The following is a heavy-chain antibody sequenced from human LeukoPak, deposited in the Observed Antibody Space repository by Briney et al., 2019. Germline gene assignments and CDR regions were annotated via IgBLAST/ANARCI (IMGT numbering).Heavy chain of an antibody. Sequence: SETLSLTCRVSGGSISSYSWSWIRQPPGKGLEWIGYIYYSGSTYYNPSLKSRVTISVDTSKNQFSLKLSSVTAADTAVYYCAREMDDSSGYYYGWFDPWGQGTLVTVSS. D-gene: IGHD3-22*01. V-gene: IGHV4-59*12. CDR1: GGSISSYS. CDR3: AREMDDSSGYYYGWFDP. CDR2: IYYSGST. J-gene: IGHJ5*02.